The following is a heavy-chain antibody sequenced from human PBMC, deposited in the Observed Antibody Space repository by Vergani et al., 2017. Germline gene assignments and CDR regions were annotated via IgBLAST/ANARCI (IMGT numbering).Heavy chain of an antibody. J-gene: IGHJ4*02. CDR2: ITGSGGST. D-gene: IGHD2-15*01. Sequence: EVQLLESGGGLVQPGGSLRLSCAASGFTFNIYAMSWVRQAPGKGLEWVSTITGSGGSTYYADSVKGRFTISRDSSKNTLYLQMNSLRAEDTAVYYCARGDIYCSGGSCYSGYFDYWGQGTLVTVSS. V-gene: IGHV3-23*01. CDR3: ARGDIYCSGGSCYSGYFDY. CDR1: GFTFNIYA.